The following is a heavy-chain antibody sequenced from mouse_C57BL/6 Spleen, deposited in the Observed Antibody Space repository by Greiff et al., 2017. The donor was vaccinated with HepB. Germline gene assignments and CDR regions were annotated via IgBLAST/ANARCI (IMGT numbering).Heavy chain of an antibody. D-gene: IGHD2-3*01. J-gene: IGHJ2*01. V-gene: IGHV5-17*01. CDR3: ATDGYLYYFDY. Sequence: EVHLVESGGGLVKPGGSLKLSCAASGFTFSDYGMHWVRQAPERGLEWVAYISSGSSTIYYADTVKGRFTISRDNAKNTLFLQMTSLRSEDTAMYYCATDGYLYYFDYWGQGTTLTVSS. CDR1: GFTFSDYG. CDR2: ISSGSSTI.